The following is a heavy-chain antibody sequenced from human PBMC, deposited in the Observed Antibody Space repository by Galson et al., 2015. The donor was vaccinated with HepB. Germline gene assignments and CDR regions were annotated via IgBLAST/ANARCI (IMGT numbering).Heavy chain of an antibody. CDR1: GYTLTNLS. CDR2: FDPEDGET. V-gene: IGHV1-24*01. D-gene: IGHD3-9*01. J-gene: IGHJ5*02. Sequence: SVKVSCKVSGYTLTNLSMHWVRQAPGKGLEWMGGFDPEDGETIYAQKFQGRVTMTEDTSTDTAYMELSSLRSEDTAVYYCARGSTRYFDWLSPGWFDPWGQGTLVTVSS. CDR3: ARGSTRYFDWLSPGWFDP.